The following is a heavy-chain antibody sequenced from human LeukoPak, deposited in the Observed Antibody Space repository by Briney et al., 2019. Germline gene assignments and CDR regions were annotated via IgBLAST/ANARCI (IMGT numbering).Heavy chain of an antibody. CDR3: ARIMTSLRYFDWYPVPNDY. D-gene: IGHD3-9*01. V-gene: IGHV3-7*01. CDR2: IKQDGSEK. CDR1: GFTFSSYW. Sequence: GGSLRLSCAASGFTFSSYWMSWVRQAPGKGLEWVANIKQDGSEKYYVDSVKGRFTISRDNAKNSLYLQMNRLRAEDTAVYYCARIMTSLRYFDWYPVPNDYWGQGTLVTVSS. J-gene: IGHJ4*02.